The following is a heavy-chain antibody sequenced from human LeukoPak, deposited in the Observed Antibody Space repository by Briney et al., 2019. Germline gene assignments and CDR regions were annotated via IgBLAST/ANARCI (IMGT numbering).Heavy chain of an antibody. CDR3: ARDLDVRFDYHAFDI. V-gene: IGHV3-30*02. Sequence: PGGSLRLACAASGFTFSSYGMHWVRQAPGKGLEWVAFIRYDGNNRYDADSVKGRFTISRDNAKNSLYLQMNSLRAEDTAVYYCARDLDVRFDYHAFDIWGQGTMVTVSS. D-gene: IGHD3-10*01. CDR1: GFTFSSYG. J-gene: IGHJ3*02. CDR2: IRYDGNNR.